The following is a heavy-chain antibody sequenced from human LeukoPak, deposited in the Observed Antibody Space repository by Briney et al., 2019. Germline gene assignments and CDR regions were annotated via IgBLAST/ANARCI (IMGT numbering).Heavy chain of an antibody. CDR1: GFTFSNYW. CDR2: IKQDGSDK. CDR3: AKDRIRKTTVTTFEFGY. D-gene: IGHD4-17*01. J-gene: IGHJ4*02. V-gene: IGHV3-7*03. Sequence: GGSLRLSCAASGFTFSNYWMIWVRQAPGRGLEWVANIKQDGSDKSYVDSVKGRFTISRDNAKNSLYLQMNSLRAEDTAVYYCAKDRIRKTTVTTFEFGYWGQGTLVTVSS.